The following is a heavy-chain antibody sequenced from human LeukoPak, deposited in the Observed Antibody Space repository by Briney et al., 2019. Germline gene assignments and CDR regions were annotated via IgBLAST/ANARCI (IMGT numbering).Heavy chain of an antibody. CDR3: ASLGATTIYYYGMDV. D-gene: IGHD1-26*01. CDR2: IDPKSGGT. V-gene: IGHV1-2*02. CDR1: GDTFTDYY. J-gene: IGHJ6*02. Sequence: ASVKGSCKASGDTFTDYYVHWVRQAPGQGLEWMGWIDPKSGGTSYAQKFQGRVTMTRDTSITTIYMDLSRLRSDDSALYYCASLGATTIYYYGMDVWGQGTTVTVSS.